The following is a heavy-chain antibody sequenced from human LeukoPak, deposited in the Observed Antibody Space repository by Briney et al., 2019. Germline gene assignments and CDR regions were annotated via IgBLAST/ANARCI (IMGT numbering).Heavy chain of an antibody. CDR2: VSGTSSFT. V-gene: IGHV3-11*06. D-gene: IGHD3-16*01. Sequence: GGSLRLSCAASGFTFSTYWMSWVGQAPGQGLDWVSYVSGTSSFTSYADSVRGRFTISRDNAKNSLYLQMNSLRAEDTAVYYCVRLYDSRPSSWGQGTLVTASS. CDR3: VRLYDSRPSS. CDR1: GFTFSTYW. J-gene: IGHJ5*02.